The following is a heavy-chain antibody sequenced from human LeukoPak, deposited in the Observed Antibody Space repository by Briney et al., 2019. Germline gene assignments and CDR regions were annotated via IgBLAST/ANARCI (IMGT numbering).Heavy chain of an antibody. D-gene: IGHD2-15*01. CDR2: INHSGST. CDR3: ARVDCSGGSCYSAPFDY. CDR1: GGSFSGYY. Sequence: PSETLSLTCAGYGGSFSGYYWSWIRQPPGKGLEWIGEINHSGSTNYNPSLKSRVTISVDTSKNQFSLKLSSVTAADTAVYYCARVDCSGGSCYSAPFDYWGQGTLVTVSS. J-gene: IGHJ4*02. V-gene: IGHV4-34*01.